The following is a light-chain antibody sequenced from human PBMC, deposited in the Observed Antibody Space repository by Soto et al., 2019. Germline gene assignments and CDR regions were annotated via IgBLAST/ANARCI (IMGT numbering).Light chain of an antibody. CDR3: QQFYSAPIT. J-gene: IGKJ5*01. CDR1: QTIKNY. Sequence: DIQMTQPPSSLSASIGASVTITCRASQTIKNYLNWYQQKPGRAPNLLIYSASTLHSGVPSRFSGTKSATDFTLTITSLQPEDFATYYCQQFYSAPITFGQGTRLEIK. V-gene: IGKV1-39*01. CDR2: SAS.